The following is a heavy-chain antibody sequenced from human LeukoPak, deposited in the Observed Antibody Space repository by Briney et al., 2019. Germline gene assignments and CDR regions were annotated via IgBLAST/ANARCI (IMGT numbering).Heavy chain of an antibody. Sequence: PGGSLRLSCAASGFTVSSTYMSWVRQAPGRGLEWVANIHPEGNEKYHVESVKGRFTISRDNTKNLLFLQMNGLRVEDTALYYCARGDAFSGDHWGQGTLVTVSS. J-gene: IGHJ4*02. CDR1: GFTVSSTY. CDR3: ARGDAFSGDH. V-gene: IGHV3-7*04. CDR2: IHPEGNEK.